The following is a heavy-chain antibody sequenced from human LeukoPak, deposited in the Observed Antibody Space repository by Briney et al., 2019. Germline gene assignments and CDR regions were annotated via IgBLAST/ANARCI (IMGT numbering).Heavy chain of an antibody. CDR2: IYDSVNA. D-gene: IGHD1-26*01. Sequence: SETLSLTCTVSAGSISIFYWSWIRQSPGKGLEWIGYIYDSVNANYNPSLKSRVTISVDMSRNQFSLKLNSVTAADTAIYYCARDRELGVWGQGTTVTVSS. CDR3: ARDRELGV. J-gene: IGHJ6*02. CDR1: AGSISIFY. V-gene: IGHV4-59*01.